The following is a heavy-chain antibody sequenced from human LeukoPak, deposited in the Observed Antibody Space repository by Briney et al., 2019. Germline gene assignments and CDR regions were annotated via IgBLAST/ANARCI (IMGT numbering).Heavy chain of an antibody. CDR2: IYYSGST. V-gene: IGHV4-59*08. CDR1: GGSISSYY. Sequence: KPSETLSLTCTVSGGSISSYYWSWIRQPPGKGLEWIGYIYYSGSTNYNPSLKSRVTISVDTSKNQFSLNLTSVTAADTAVYYCARGGCGGGSWCSWGQGTLVTVSS. J-gene: IGHJ4*02. CDR3: ARGGCGGGSWCS. D-gene: IGHD2-15*01.